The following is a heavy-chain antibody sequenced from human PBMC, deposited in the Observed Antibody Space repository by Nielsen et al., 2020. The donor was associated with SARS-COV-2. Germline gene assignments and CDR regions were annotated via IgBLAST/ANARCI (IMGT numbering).Heavy chain of an antibody. CDR3: ARSYYDSSGYHLPYFDY. D-gene: IGHD3-22*01. Sequence: SVKVSCKASGGTFSSYTISWVRQAPGQGLEWMGRIILILGIANYAQKFQGRVTITADKSTSTAYMELSSLRSEDTAVYYCARSYYDSSGYHLPYFDYWGQGTLVTVSS. CDR1: GGTFSSYT. CDR2: IILILGIA. J-gene: IGHJ4*02. V-gene: IGHV1-69*02.